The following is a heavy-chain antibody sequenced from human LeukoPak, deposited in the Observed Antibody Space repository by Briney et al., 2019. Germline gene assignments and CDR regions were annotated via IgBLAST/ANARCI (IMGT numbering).Heavy chain of an antibody. V-gene: IGHV1-2*02. D-gene: IGHD4-17*01. Sequence: ASVKVSCKASGYTFTSYAMNWVRQAPGQGLEWMGWINPNSGGTNYAQKFQGRVTMTRDTSISTAYMELSRLRSDDTAVYYCVGPTVTTWSPWGQGTLVTVSS. J-gene: IGHJ5*02. CDR3: VGPTVTTWSP. CDR1: GYTFTSYA. CDR2: INPNSGGT.